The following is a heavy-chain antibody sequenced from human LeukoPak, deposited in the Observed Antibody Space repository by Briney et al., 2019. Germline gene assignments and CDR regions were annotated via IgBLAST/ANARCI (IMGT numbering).Heavy chain of an antibody. Sequence: PGGSLRLSCAASGSTFSNYAMSWVRQTPGKGLDWVSGISDSGDNTYYSDSVKGRFTISRDNSKNTLFLKMNSLRAEDTATYYCATVYTLDFWGQGTLVTVSS. J-gene: IGHJ4*02. V-gene: IGHV3-23*01. CDR1: GSTFSNYA. CDR3: ATVYTLDF. CDR2: ISDSGDNT.